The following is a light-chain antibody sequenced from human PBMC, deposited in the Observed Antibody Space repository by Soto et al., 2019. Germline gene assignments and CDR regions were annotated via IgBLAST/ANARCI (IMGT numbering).Light chain of an antibody. V-gene: IGKV1-5*01. CDR3: QQYISYRA. Sequence: DIHMTQSPSTLSASVGYIFPITCQASQSIRNRLAWYHQKPGKTPNLLIYDASNLGSGVPSRLSGSGSGTDFTLTINGLTPDDFAIYYCQQYISYRAFGQGTQVDIK. CDR1: QSIRNR. J-gene: IGKJ1*01. CDR2: DAS.